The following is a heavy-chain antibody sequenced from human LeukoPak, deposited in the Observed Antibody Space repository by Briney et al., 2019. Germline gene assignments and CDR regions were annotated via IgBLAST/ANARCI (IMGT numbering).Heavy chain of an antibody. CDR3: ARDIQLST. CDR2: ISFSGANS. J-gene: IGHJ3*01. V-gene: IGHV3-23*01. D-gene: IGHD5-24*01. CDR1: GFTLSDSA. Sequence: GGSLRLSCAASGFTLSDSAMTWVRQAPGKGLDWVSLISFSGANSYYADSVKGRFTISRDNSKDTLFLQMNSLRAEDTAIYYCARDIQLSTWGLGTMVTVSS.